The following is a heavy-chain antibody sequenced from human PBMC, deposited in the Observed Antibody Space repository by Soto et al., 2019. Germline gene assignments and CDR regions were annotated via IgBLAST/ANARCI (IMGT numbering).Heavy chain of an antibody. J-gene: IGHJ4*02. Sequence: GGSLRLSCAGSGFIFKNYALNWVRQAPGKGLEWVASITRDGYNKYYADSVKGRFTISRDNSRDTLSLQMTALRTVDSSIYYCTKSSGGSSSVGMDYWGQGTRVTVSS. V-gene: IGHV3-30*04. CDR1: GFIFKNYA. D-gene: IGHD6-6*01. CDR2: ITRDGYNK. CDR3: TKSSGGSSSVGMDY.